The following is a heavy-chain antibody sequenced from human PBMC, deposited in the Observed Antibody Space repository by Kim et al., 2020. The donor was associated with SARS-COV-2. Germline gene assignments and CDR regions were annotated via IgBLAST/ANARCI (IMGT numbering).Heavy chain of an antibody. CDR3: ARGQGDY. J-gene: IGHJ4*02. CDR2: HSGST. Sequence: HSGSTNYNPARKSRVTISVDTSKNQFSLKLSSVTAADTAVYYCARGQGDYWGQGTLVTVSS. V-gene: IGHV4-34*01.